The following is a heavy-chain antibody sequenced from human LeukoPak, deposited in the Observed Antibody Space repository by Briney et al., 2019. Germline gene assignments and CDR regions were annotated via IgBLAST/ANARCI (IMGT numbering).Heavy chain of an antibody. CDR1: GFTFSSYA. D-gene: IGHD3-3*01. CDR2: ISGSGGST. J-gene: IGHJ4*02. CDR3: AKAVYDFWSGYSLPDY. V-gene: IGHV3-23*01. Sequence: PGGSLRLSCAASGFTFSSYAMSWVRQAPGKGLEWVSAISGSGGSTYYADSVKGRFTISRDNSKNTLYLQMNSLRAEDTAVYYCAKAVYDFWSGYSLPDYWGQGTLVTVSS.